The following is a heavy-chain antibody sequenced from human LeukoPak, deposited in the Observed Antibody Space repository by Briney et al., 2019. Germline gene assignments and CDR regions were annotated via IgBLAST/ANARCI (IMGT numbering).Heavy chain of an antibody. CDR2: INHSGST. J-gene: IGHJ1*01. CDR3: ATGYGSARSSVF. V-gene: IGHV4-34*01. D-gene: IGHD3-10*01. CDR1: GGSFSGYY. Sequence: PSETLSLTCAVYGGSFSGYYWSCIRQPPGKGLEWIGEINHSGSTNYNPSLKSRVTMSVDTSKNQFSLKGRSVTAADTAVYHCATGYGSARSSVFWGQGTLVTVSS.